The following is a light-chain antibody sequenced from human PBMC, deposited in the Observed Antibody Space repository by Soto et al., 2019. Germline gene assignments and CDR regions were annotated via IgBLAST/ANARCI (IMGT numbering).Light chain of an antibody. CDR3: QQRSNGGV. CDR2: DAS. Sequence: EIVLTQSPATLSLSPGERATLSCRASQSVSSYFAWYQQKPGQDPRLLIYDASNRDTGIPARFSGSGSGTDFTLTISSLEPEDFEIYYCQQRSNGGVFGPGTKVDIK. V-gene: IGKV3-11*01. J-gene: IGKJ3*01. CDR1: QSVSSY.